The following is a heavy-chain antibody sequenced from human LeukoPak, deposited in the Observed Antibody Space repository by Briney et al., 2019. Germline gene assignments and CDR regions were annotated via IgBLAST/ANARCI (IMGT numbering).Heavy chain of an antibody. J-gene: IGHJ3*02. V-gene: IGHV3-23*01. CDR2: ISGSGGST. CDR1: GFTFSSYA. Sequence: GGSLRLSCAASGFTFSSYAMSWVRQAPGKGLEWISAISGSGGSTYYADSVKGRFTISRDNSKNTLYLQMNSLRAEDTAVYYCAKTSYSSSWYDDAFDIWGQGTMVTVSS. CDR3: AKTSYSSSWYDDAFDI. D-gene: IGHD6-13*01.